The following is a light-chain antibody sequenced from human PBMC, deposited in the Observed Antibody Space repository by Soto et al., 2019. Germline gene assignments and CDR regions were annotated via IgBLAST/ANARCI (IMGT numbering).Light chain of an antibody. Sequence: DIQMTQSPSFVAASVGDRVTITCRASQGISNWLAWYQQKPGQVPKLLIFDASHLHTGVPSRFSGSASGTEFTLTISSLQPEDFATYYCQQSSSVPPWTFGQGTKVEIK. CDR2: DAS. CDR3: QQSSSVPPWT. CDR1: QGISNW. J-gene: IGKJ1*01. V-gene: IGKV1-12*01.